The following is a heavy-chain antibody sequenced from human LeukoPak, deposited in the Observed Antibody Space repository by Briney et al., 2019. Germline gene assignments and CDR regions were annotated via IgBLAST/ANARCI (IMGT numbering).Heavy chain of an antibody. V-gene: IGHV1-18*01. J-gene: IGHJ4*02. Sequence: ASVKVSCKASGYTFTSYGISWVRQAPGQGLEWMGWISAYNGNTNYAQKLQGRVTMTTDTSTSTAYMELRSLRSGDTAVYYCARSITIFGVVGSAGGYWGQGTLVTDSS. CDR2: ISAYNGNT. D-gene: IGHD3-3*01. CDR1: GYTFTSYG. CDR3: ARSITIFGVVGSAGGY.